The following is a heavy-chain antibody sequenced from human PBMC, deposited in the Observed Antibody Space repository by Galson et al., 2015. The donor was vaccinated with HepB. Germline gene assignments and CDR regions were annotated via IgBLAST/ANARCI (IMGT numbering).Heavy chain of an antibody. CDR3: ASRSHYVWGSYRYPLGD. V-gene: IGHV4-4*02. CDR1: GGSISSSNW. D-gene: IGHD3-16*02. CDR2: IYHSGST. Sequence: ETLSLTCAVSGGSISSSNWWSWVRQPPGKGLEWIGEIYHSGSTNYNPSLRSRVTISVDKSKNQFSLKLSSVTAADTAVYYCASRSHYVWGSYRYPLGDWGQGTLVTVSS. J-gene: IGHJ4*02.